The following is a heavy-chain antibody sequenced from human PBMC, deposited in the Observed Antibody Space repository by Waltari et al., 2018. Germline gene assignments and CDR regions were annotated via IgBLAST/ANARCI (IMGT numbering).Heavy chain of an antibody. D-gene: IGHD5-12*01. V-gene: IGHV1-69*02. CDR3: ARNKRDGYNYY. J-gene: IGHJ4*02. CDR1: GGTFSSYT. CDR2: IIPILGIA. Sequence: QVQLVQSGAEVKKPGSSVKVSCKASGGTFSSYTTSWVRQAPGQGLEWMGRIIPILGIANYAQKFQGRVTITADKSTSTAYMELSSLRSEDTAVYYCARNKRDGYNYYWGQGTLVTVSS.